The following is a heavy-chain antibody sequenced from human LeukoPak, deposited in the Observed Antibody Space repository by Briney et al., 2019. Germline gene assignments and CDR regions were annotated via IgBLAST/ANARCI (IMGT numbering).Heavy chain of an antibody. J-gene: IGHJ2*01. Sequence: PSEALSLTCTVSGGSISSSSYYWGWIRQPPGKGLEWIGSIYYSGSTYYNPSLKSRVTISVDTSKNQFSLKLSSVTAADTAVYYCARDRGGITMVRGVIITNWYFDLWGRGTLVTVSS. CDR2: IYYSGST. V-gene: IGHV4-39*07. CDR1: GGSISSSSYY. CDR3: ARDRGGITMVRGVIITNWYFDL. D-gene: IGHD3-10*01.